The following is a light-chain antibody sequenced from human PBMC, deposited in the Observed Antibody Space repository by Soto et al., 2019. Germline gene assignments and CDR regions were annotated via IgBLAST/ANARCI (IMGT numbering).Light chain of an antibody. Sequence: DIQMTQSPTSLSASVGDRVTITCRTSQSISNYLNWYQHKVGQAPKLLIYAASTLQSGVPSRFSGSGSGTDFTLTISRLEPEDFAVYYCQQYGSSPITLGQGTRLEIK. CDR2: AAS. V-gene: IGKV1-39*01. CDR1: QSISNY. CDR3: QQYGSSPIT. J-gene: IGKJ5*01.